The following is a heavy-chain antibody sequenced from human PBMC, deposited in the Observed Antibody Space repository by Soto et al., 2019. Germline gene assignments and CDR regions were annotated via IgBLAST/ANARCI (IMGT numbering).Heavy chain of an antibody. CDR2: INAGNGNT. V-gene: IGHV1-3*01. CDR3: ARDRVAAAVDYYYGMDV. CDR1: GYTFTSYA. Sequence: ASVKVSCKASGYTFTSYAMHWVRQAPGQRLEWMGWINAGNGNTKYSQKFQGRVTITRDTSASTAYMELSSLRSDDTAVYYCARDRVAAAVDYYYGMDVRGQGTTVTVSS. J-gene: IGHJ6*02. D-gene: IGHD6-13*01.